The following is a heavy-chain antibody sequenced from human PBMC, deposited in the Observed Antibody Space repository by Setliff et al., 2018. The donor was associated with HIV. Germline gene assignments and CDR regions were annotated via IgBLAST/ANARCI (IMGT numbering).Heavy chain of an antibody. V-gene: IGHV4-31*03. CDR1: GVSVSSGGYY. CDR2: VYYTGTS. CDR3: ARGESTTWDLAEYFQH. D-gene: IGHD2-2*01. Sequence: KTSETLSLTCTVSGVSVSSGGYYWSWIRQHPGKGLEWIGYVYYTGTSYFNPSLKSRITISVGTSKNHFSLKLGFVTAADTAVYYCARGESTTWDLAEYFQHWGHGTLVTVSS. J-gene: IGHJ1*01.